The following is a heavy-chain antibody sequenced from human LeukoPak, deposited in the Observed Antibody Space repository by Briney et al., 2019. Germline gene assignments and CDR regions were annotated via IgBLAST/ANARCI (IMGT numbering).Heavy chain of an antibody. J-gene: IGHJ6*03. CDR3: ARVRRGVIITYAYMDV. CDR1: GGTFSSYA. CDR2: IIPIFGTA. Sequence: ASVKVSCKASGGTFSSYAISWVRQAPGQGLEWMGGIIPIFGTANYAQKFQGRVTITADKSTSTAYMELSSLRSEDTAVYYCARVRRGVIITYAYMDVWGKGTTVTVSS. V-gene: IGHV1-69*06. D-gene: IGHD3-10*01.